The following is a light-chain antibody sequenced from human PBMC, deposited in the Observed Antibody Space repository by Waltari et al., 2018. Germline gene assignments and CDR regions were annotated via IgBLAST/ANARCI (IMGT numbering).Light chain of an antibody. CDR3: MQALHTPPA. V-gene: IGKV2-28*01. Sequence: TVMTQSPLSLTATPRQPASISCGSSQSLLHSNGYNYLDWYRQKPGQPPQLLIYLGSDRASGVPDRFSGSGSGTDFTLKISSVEAEDIGVYYCMQALHTPPAFGQGTGVEI. J-gene: IGKJ1*01. CDR1: QSLLHSNGYNY. CDR2: LGS.